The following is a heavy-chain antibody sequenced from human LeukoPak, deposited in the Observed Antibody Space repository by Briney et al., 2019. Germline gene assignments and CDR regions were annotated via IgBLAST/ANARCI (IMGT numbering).Heavy chain of an antibody. Sequence: SETLSLTCSVSGGYIITSDHYWGWIRQPPGKGLEWIGSIYYTGSTSTNPFFKSRVAVSVDTSKNQFSLNLTSVTAADTAVYYCARERYYYGGKTWFDPWGQGTLVTVSS. CDR3: ARERYYYGGKTWFDP. J-gene: IGHJ5*02. CDR2: IYYTGST. V-gene: IGHV4-39*07. CDR1: GGYIITSDHY. D-gene: IGHD4-23*01.